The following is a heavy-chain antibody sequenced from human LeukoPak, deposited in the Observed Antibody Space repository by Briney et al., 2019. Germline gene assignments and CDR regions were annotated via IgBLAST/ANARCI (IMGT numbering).Heavy chain of an antibody. D-gene: IGHD3-22*01. V-gene: IGHV1-69*05. CDR1: GGTFSSYA. Sequence: ASVKVSCKASGGTFSSYAISWVRQAPGQGLEWMGRIIPIFGTANYAQKFQGRVTITTDESTSTAYMELSSLRSEDTAVYYCARDSNLYDSSGYYYSYLGQGTLVTVSS. J-gene: IGHJ4*02. CDR2: IIPIFGTA. CDR3: ARDSNLYDSSGYYYSY.